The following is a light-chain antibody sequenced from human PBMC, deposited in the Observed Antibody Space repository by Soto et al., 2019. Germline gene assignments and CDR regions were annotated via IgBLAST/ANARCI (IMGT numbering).Light chain of an antibody. V-gene: IGKV3-11*01. CDR1: QSVSSY. CDR3: QRRSNWLT. CDR2: DAS. J-gene: IGKJ4*01. Sequence: EIVLTQSPATLSLSPGERATLSSRASQSVSSYLAWYQQKPGQAPRLLIYDASNRATGIPARFSGSGSGTGFTLTISSLEPEDFAVYYCQRRSNWLTFGGGTKVESK.